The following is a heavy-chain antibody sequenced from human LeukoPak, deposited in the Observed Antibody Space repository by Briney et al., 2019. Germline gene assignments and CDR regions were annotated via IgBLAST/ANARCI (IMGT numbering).Heavy chain of an antibody. V-gene: IGHV1-69*06. CDR1: GGAFINYV. Sequence: SVTVSCKASGGAFINYVFSWVRLLPGEGLAWMGRVIPLYGGYLYAPKFQGRVTITAAKSTATAYMELTSLRSEDTALYYCASTFLDMMKGDQNYCDFWGLGTLVTVSS. J-gene: IGHJ4*02. D-gene: IGHD3-16*01. CDR3: ASTFLDMMKGDQNYCDF. CDR2: VIPLYGGY.